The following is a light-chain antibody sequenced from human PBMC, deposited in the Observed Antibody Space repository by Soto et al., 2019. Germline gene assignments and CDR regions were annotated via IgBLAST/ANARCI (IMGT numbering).Light chain of an antibody. CDR1: SSDVGSHNL. CDR3: CSYGGSRAV. V-gene: IGLV2-23*02. J-gene: IGLJ7*01. Sequence: QSALTQPASVSGSPGQSSTISCTGTSSDVGSHNLVSWYQQHPGQAPKLMIYEVSKRPLGVSARFSASKSGNTASLTISGLRVEDEADYYCCSYGGSRAVFGGGTQLTVL. CDR2: EVS.